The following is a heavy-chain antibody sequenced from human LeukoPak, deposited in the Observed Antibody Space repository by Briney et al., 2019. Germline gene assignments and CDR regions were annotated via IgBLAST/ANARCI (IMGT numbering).Heavy chain of an antibody. J-gene: IGHJ4*02. CDR1: GFTFSSYG. D-gene: IGHD3-22*01. CDR2: IWYDGSNI. Sequence: QPGGSLRLSCAASGFTFSSYGMHWVRQAPGKGLEWVAIIWYDGSNINYADSVKGRFTISRDNSKNTLYVQVNSLGTEDTAAYYCAKGSYYDSSGSFYFDYWGQGTLVTVSS. CDR3: AKGSYYDSSGSFYFDY. V-gene: IGHV3-33*06.